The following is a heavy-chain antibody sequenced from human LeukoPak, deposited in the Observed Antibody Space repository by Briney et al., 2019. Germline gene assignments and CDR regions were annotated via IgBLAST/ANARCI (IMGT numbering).Heavy chain of an antibody. CDR2: IWYDGSNK. V-gene: IGHV3-33*01. CDR1: GFTFSSYG. Sequence: PGRSLRLSCAASGFTFSSYGMHWVRQAPGKGLEWVADIWYDGSNKYYADSVKGRFTISRDNSKNTLYLQMNSLRAEDTAVYYCAREVGYQLLSGDYYYYGMDVWGKGTTVTVSS. CDR3: AREVGYQLLSGDYYYYGMDV. D-gene: IGHD2-2*01. J-gene: IGHJ6*04.